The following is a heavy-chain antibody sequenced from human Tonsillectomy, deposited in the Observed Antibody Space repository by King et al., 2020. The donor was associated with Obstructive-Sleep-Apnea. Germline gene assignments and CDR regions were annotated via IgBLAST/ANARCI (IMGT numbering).Heavy chain of an antibody. CDR1: GFTFSGSA. CDR3: TRHYRSGIIAAAGTRDY. D-gene: IGHD6-13*01. J-gene: IGHJ4*02. Sequence: QLVQSGGGLVQPGGSLKLSCAASGFTFSGSAMHWVRQASGKGLEWVGRIRSKANSYATAYAASVKGRFTISRDDSKNTAYLQMNSLKTEDTAVYYCTRHYRSGIIAAAGTRDYWGQGTLVTVSS. V-gene: IGHV3-73*01. CDR2: IRSKANSYAT.